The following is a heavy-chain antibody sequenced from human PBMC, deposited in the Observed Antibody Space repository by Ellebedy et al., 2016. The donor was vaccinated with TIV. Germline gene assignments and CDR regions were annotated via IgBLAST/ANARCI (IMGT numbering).Heavy chain of an antibody. Sequence: MPSETLSLTCAVSGGSISSSNWWSWVRQPPGKGLEWIGEIYHSGSTNYNPSLKSRVTISVDKSKNQFSLKLSSVTAADTAVYYCARIVPIAARHYGMDVWGQGTTVTVSS. V-gene: IGHV4-4*02. CDR2: IYHSGST. CDR3: ARIVPIAARHYGMDV. CDR1: GGSISSSNW. J-gene: IGHJ6*02. D-gene: IGHD6-6*01.